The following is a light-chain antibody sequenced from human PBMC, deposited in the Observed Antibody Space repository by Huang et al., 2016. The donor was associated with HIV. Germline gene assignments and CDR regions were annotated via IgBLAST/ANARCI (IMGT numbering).Light chain of an antibody. V-gene: IGKV1-27*01. CDR2: AAA. CDR3: QKYNSAPLT. J-gene: IGKJ4*01. Sequence: DIQMTQSPSSLSASVGDRVTITCRASQGISNYLAWYQHKPGKVPQLLIYAAATWQSGVPSRFSGRGSGTDFTLTISSLQPEDVATYYWQKYNSAPLTFGGGTKVEIK. CDR1: QGISNY.